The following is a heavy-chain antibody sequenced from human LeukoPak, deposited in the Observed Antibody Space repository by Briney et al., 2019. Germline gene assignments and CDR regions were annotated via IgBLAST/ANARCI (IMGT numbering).Heavy chain of an antibody. CDR2: ISSSSSYT. V-gene: IGHV3-11*03. CDR1: VFTFSDYY. CDR3: ARSLEIVVVYDQ. J-gene: IGHJ4*02. D-gene: IGHD3-22*01. Sequence: GGPLRLSCAVSVFTFSDYYMNWIRQAPGKGLEWVSYISSSSSYTNYADSVKRRFNISRDTAKNSLYLQMNILRAEDAAVYSCARSLEIVVVYDQWGQGTVVTVSS.